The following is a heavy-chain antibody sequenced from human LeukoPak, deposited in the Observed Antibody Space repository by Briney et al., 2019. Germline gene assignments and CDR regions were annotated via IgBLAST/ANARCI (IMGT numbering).Heavy chain of an antibody. CDR2: ISGGSEDT. Sequence: PGGSLRLSWTASGFTFDSYAMSWVRKAPGKGLEWVSSISGGSEDTYYADSVKGRFTISRDNSKSTLYLQMNSLRAEDTAVYYCARTIAQYSNSWLYFYYGLDVWGQGTTVTVSS. CDR3: ARTIAQYSNSWLYFYYGLDV. V-gene: IGHV3-23*01. CDR1: GFTFDSYA. D-gene: IGHD6-13*01. J-gene: IGHJ6*02.